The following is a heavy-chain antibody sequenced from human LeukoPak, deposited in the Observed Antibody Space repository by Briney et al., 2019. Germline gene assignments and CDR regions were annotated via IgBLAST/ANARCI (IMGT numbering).Heavy chain of an antibody. CDR3: ARELITKADAFDI. CDR1: GGSISNYY. J-gene: IGHJ3*02. Sequence: SETLSLTCTVSGGSISNYYWNWIRQPAGKGLEWIGRFYARGNTNYNPSLKSRVTMSVDTSKNQLSLKLTSVTAADTAVYYCARELITKADAFDIWGQGTMVTVSS. V-gene: IGHV4-4*07. D-gene: IGHD1-20*01. CDR2: FYARGNT.